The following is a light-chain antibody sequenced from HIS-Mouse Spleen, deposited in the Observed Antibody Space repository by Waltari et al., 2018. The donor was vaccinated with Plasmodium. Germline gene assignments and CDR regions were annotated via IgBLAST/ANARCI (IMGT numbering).Light chain of an antibody. CDR1: ELQKKY. Sequence: SYELTQPPSVSVSQGQTARITCAGDELQKKYPYWYKQKSGQAPVLVIYEDSKRPSGIPERFSGSSSGTMATLTISGAQVEDEADYYCYSTDSSGNHRVFGGGTKLTVL. J-gene: IGLJ3*02. CDR2: EDS. V-gene: IGLV3-10*01. CDR3: YSTDSSGNHRV.